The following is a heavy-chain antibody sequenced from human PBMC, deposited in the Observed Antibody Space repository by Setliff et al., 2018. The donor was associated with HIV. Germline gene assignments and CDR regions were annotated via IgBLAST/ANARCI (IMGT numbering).Heavy chain of an antibody. CDR1: GYTFTSYY. CDR3: ARGDCGGDCQYFHYYYMDV. Sequence: ASVKVSCKASGYTFTSYYMHWVRQAPGQGLEWMGIINPSSGSTTYAQKFQGRVTMTTDTSTSTVYMELRSLRSDDTAVYYCARGDCGGDCQYFHYYYMDVWGKGTTVTVSS. CDR2: INPSSGST. V-gene: IGHV1-46*01. D-gene: IGHD2-21*02. J-gene: IGHJ6*03.